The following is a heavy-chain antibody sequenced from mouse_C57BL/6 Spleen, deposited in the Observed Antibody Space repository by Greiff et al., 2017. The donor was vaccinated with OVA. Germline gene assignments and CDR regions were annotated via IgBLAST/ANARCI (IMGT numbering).Heavy chain of an antibody. V-gene: IGHV1-69*01. CDR1: GYTFTSYW. J-gene: IGHJ1*03. Sequence: QVQLQQPGAELVMPGASVKLSCTASGYTFTSYWMHWVKQRPGQGLEWIGEIDPSDSYTNYPPKFTGKSTLTVDTSSSTAYMPLSRLPSADSAVYGRARLYGYFDVWGTGTTVTVSS. CDR2: IDPSDSYT. CDR3: ARLYGYFDV.